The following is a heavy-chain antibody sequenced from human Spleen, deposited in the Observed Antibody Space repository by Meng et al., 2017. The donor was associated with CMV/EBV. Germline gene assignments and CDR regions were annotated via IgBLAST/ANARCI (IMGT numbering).Heavy chain of an antibody. V-gene: IGHV4-59*01. D-gene: IGHD3-10*01. J-gene: IGHJ4*02. CDR2: IYYSGST. Sequence: GSLRLSCTVSGGSISNYYWSWIRQPPGKGLEWIGYIYYSGSTNYNPSLKSRVTISVDTSKNQFSLKLSSVTAADTAVYYCAREFGPRYFDYWGQGTLVTVSS. CDR1: GGSISNYY. CDR3: AREFGPRYFDY.